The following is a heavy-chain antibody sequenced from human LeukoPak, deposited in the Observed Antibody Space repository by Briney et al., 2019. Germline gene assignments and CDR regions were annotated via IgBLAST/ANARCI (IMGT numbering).Heavy chain of an antibody. Sequence: SETLSLTCAVYGGSFSGYYWSWIRQPPGKGLEWIGEINHSGSTNYNPSLKSRVTISVDTSKNQFSLKLSSVTAADTAVYYCARDPLRQQPFDYWGQGTLVTVSS. D-gene: IGHD6-13*01. CDR3: ARDPLRQQPFDY. V-gene: IGHV4-34*01. CDR1: GGSFSGYY. CDR2: INHSGST. J-gene: IGHJ4*02.